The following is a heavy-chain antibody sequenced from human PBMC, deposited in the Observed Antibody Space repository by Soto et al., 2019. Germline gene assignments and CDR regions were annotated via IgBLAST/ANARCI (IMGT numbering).Heavy chain of an antibody. D-gene: IGHD1-26*01. CDR1: GYTFTSYA. Sequence: ASVKVSCKASGYTFTSYAMHWVRQAPGQRLEWMGWINAGNGNTKYSQKFQGRVTNTRDTSASTAYMEMSSLRSEDTAVYYCAREGWELLNALSYYYGMDVWGQGTTVTVSS. CDR3: AREGWELLNALSYYYGMDV. V-gene: IGHV1-3*01. J-gene: IGHJ6*02. CDR2: INAGNGNT.